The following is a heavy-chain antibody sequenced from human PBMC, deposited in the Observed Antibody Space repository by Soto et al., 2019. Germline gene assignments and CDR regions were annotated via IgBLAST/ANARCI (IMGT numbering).Heavy chain of an antibody. D-gene: IGHD3-10*01. CDR1: GDTFTSYA. Sequence: ASVKVSGKASGDTFTSYAMHWVRQAPGQRLEWMGWINAGNGNTKYSQKFQGRVTITRDTSASTAYMELSSLRSEDTAVYYCARGSHYYGSGSYSFWGQGTLVTVSS. V-gene: IGHV1-3*01. CDR2: INAGNGNT. CDR3: ARGSHYYGSGSYSF. J-gene: IGHJ4*02.